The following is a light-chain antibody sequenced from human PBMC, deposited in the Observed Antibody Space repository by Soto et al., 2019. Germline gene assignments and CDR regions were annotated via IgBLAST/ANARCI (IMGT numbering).Light chain of an antibody. CDR3: QQYEPYSGT. CDR2: RAS. V-gene: IGKV1-5*03. Sequence: DLQMTQSPSTLSASVGDRVTITCRASQTINTWLAWYQQKPGKAPNLLIYRASNLVSGVPSRFSGSGSVTEFTLTIGSLQPDDFSIYYCQQYEPYSGTFGPGTKVDI. CDR1: QTINTW. J-gene: IGKJ3*01.